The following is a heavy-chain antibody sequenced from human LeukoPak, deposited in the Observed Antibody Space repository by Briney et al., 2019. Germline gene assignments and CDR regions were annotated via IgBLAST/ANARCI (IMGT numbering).Heavy chain of an antibody. CDR3: TRLKGSGSSYDYLYSGMDV. CDR1: GFIFSGSA. D-gene: IGHD3-10*01. Sequence: PGGSLRLSCAASGFIFSGSAMHWVRQASGKGLEWVGRIRSKADSYATAYGASVKGRFTISRDDSKNTAYLQMNSLKSEDTAVYYCTRLKGSGSSYDYLYSGMDVWGQGTTVTVSS. CDR2: IRSKADSYAT. V-gene: IGHV3-73*01. J-gene: IGHJ6*02.